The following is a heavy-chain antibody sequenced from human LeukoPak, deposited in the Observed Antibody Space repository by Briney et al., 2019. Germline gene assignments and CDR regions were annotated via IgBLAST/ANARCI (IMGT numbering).Heavy chain of an antibody. V-gene: IGHV3-23*01. J-gene: IGHJ4*02. D-gene: IGHD3-22*01. Sequence: GGSLRLSCAASGFTFNFYAMSWVRQAPGKGLEWVSTISASGGSTYYADSVKGRFTIARDNSKNTLYLQMNSLRAEDTAVYYCAKDLRDSSGYYYVSYTLDDYWGQGTLVTVSS. CDR3: AKDLRDSSGYYYVSYTLDDY. CDR2: ISASGGST. CDR1: GFTFNFYA.